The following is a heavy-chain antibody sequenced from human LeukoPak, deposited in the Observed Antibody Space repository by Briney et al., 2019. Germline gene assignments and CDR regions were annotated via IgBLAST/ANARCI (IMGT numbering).Heavy chain of an antibody. D-gene: IGHD5-12*01. CDR3: AKELRDEATIRGADY. V-gene: IGHV3-30*02. CDR2: IWYDGSNK. Sequence: GGSLRLSCAASGFTFSNYGMQWVRQAPGKGLEWVALIWYDGSNKYYADSVKGRFTISRDSSKKTMYLQMNSLRAEDTAVYYCAKELRDEATIRGADYWGQGTLVTVSS. CDR1: GFTFSNYG. J-gene: IGHJ4*02.